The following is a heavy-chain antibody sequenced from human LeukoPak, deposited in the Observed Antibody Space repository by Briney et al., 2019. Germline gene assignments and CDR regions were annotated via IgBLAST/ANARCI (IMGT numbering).Heavy chain of an antibody. D-gene: IGHD5-24*01. CDR1: GFTFSSYS. J-gene: IGHJ4*02. Sequence: KAGGSLRLSCAASGFTFSSYSMNWVRQAPGKGLEWVSSISSSSSYIYYADSVKGRFTISRDNAKNSLYLQMNSLRAEDTAVYYCARDHNQDGYNSVGFDYWGQGTLVTVSS. V-gene: IGHV3-21*01. CDR3: ARDHNQDGYNSVGFDY. CDR2: ISSSSSYI.